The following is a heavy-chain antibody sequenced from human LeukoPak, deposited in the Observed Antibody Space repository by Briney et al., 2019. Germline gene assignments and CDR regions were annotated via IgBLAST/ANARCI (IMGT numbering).Heavy chain of an antibody. CDR3: ARAYCDILTGYYHGWFDP. V-gene: IGHV1-18*01. CDR1: GYTFTSYG. D-gene: IGHD3-9*01. Sequence: AASVKVSCKASGYTFTSYGISWVRQAPGQGLEWMGWISAYNGNTNYAQKLQGRVTMTTDTSTSTAYMELRSLRSDDTAVYYCARAYCDILTGYYHGWFDPWGQGTLVTVSS. J-gene: IGHJ5*02. CDR2: ISAYNGNT.